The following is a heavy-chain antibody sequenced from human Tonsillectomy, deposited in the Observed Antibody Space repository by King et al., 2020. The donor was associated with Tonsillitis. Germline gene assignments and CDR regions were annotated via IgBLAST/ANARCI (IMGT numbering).Heavy chain of an antibody. J-gene: IGHJ5*02. D-gene: IGHD6-13*01. CDR2: FSTSGYT. CDR3: AREGLGGSSTWSRWFDP. CDR1: AGSISGYS. Sequence: VQLPESGPGLVKPSETLSLSCTVSAGSISGYSWTWIRQPAGKGLEWIGRFSTSGYTNYNPSLKSRVTMSVDTSKSQFSLRLFSVTAADTAVYYCAREGLGGSSTWSRWFDPWGQGTLVTVSS. V-gene: IGHV4-4*07.